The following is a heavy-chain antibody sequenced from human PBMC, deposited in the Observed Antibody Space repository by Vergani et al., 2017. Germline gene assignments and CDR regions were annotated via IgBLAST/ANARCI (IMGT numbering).Heavy chain of an antibody. Sequence: QVQLQESGPGLVKPSETLSLTCTVSGGSVSSGSYYWSWIRQPAGKGLEWIGYIYYSGSTNYNPSLKSRVTISVDTSKNQFSLKLSSVTAADTAVYYCAREELTGGDWFDPWGQGTLVTVSS. V-gene: IGHV4-61*10. D-gene: IGHD7-27*01. J-gene: IGHJ5*02. CDR2: IYYSGST. CDR3: AREELTGGDWFDP. CDR1: GGSVSSGSYY.